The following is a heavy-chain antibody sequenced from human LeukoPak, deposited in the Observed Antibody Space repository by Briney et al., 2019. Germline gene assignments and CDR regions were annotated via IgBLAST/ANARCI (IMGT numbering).Heavy chain of an antibody. CDR3: AKDSGSGDFNY. J-gene: IGHJ4*02. CDR1: GFTFSSYA. Sequence: GGSLRLSCAASGFTFSSYAMSWVRQAPGKGLEWVSAISGSGGSTYYADSVKGRFTISRDNSKNTLYLQMNSPRAEDTAVYYCAKDSGSGDFNYWGQGTLVTVTS. CDR2: ISGSGGST. D-gene: IGHD7-27*01. V-gene: IGHV3-23*01.